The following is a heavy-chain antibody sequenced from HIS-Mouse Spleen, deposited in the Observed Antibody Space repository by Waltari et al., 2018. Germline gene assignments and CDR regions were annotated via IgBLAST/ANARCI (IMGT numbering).Heavy chain of an antibody. CDR2: INHSGST. D-gene: IGHD2-15*01. Sequence: QVQLQQWGAGLLKPSETLSLTCAVYGGSFSGYYWSWIRQPPGKGLEWIGEINHSGSTNSNPSRKSRVTISVDTSKNQFSLKLSSVTAADTAVYYCARGAMEHCSGGSCYWFDPWGQGTLVTVSS. CDR3: ARGAMEHCSGGSCYWFDP. J-gene: IGHJ5*02. CDR1: GGSFSGYY. V-gene: IGHV4-34*01.